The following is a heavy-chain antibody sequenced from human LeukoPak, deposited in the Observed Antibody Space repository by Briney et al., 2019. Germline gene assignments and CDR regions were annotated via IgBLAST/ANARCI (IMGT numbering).Heavy chain of an antibody. CDR1: GFTFSGYA. CDR2: ISSSSGTI. V-gene: IGHV3-48*01. D-gene: IGHD3-16*02. Sequence: GRSLRLSCAASGFTFSGYAMNWVRQAPGKGLEWVAYISSSSGTIYYTDSVKGRFTISRDNAKNSVFLQMSSLSGGDTAIYYCARDQGFRYFDPWGQGTLVTVSS. J-gene: IGHJ5*02. CDR3: ARDQGFRYFDP.